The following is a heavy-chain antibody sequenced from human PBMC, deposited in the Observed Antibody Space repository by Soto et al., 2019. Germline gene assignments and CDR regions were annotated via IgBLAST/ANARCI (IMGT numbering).Heavy chain of an antibody. J-gene: IGHJ4*02. Sequence: QVQLQESGPGLVKPSQTLSLTRTVSGGSISTGGYYWTWIRQHPGKGLEWIGYIYYSGSTYYNPSLKSRVTISVDTSKNQFSLKLSSVKAADTAVYYCARGLSVTLFDNWGQGTLVTVSS. CDR2: IYYSGST. V-gene: IGHV4-31*03. CDR1: GGSISTGGYY. CDR3: ARGLSVTLFDN. D-gene: IGHD4-17*01.